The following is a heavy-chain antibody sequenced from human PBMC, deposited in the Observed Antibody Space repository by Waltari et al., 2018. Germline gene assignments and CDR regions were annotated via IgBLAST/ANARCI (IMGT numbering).Heavy chain of an antibody. J-gene: IGHJ5*02. D-gene: IGHD6-13*01. CDR1: GFTLSTSA. Sequence: EVQLLESGGGLVQPGGSLRLSCVGSGFTLSTSAMSWVRQVPGKVLEWVSAGVYPDYRTYYSDSVKGRFTVSRDNSKNTLYLQMNSLRAEDTAIYYWAKEVWQQLGKMVGWFDPWGQGTLVTVSS. V-gene: IGHV3-23*01. CDR2: GVYPDYRT. CDR3: AKEVWQQLGKMVGWFDP.